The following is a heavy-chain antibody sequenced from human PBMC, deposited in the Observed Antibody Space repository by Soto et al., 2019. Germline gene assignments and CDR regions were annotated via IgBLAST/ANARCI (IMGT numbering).Heavy chain of an antibody. CDR2: INPSGGST. J-gene: IGHJ3*02. D-gene: IGHD3-22*01. V-gene: IGHV1-46*01. Sequence: ASVKVSCKASGYTFTSYYMHWVRQAPGQGLEWMGIINPSGGSTSYAQKFQGRVTMTRDTSTSTVYMELSSLRSEDTAVYYCARTGSSGYYYDARADAFDIWGQGTMVTVS. CDR1: GYTFTSYY. CDR3: ARTGSSGYYYDARADAFDI.